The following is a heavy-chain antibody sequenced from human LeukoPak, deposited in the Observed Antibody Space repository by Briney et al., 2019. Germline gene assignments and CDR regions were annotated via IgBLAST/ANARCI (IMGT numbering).Heavy chain of an antibody. CDR1: GFTASSNY. J-gene: IGHJ6*02. CDR3: AIEDIVATITEVYYYGMDV. Sequence: GALRLSCAASGFTASSNYMSWVRQAPGKGLEWVSVIYSGGSTYYADSVKGRFTISRDNSKNTLYLQMNSLGAEDTAVYYCAIEDIVATITEVYYYGMDVWGQGTTVTVSS. V-gene: IGHV3-66*01. CDR2: IYSGGST. D-gene: IGHD5-12*01.